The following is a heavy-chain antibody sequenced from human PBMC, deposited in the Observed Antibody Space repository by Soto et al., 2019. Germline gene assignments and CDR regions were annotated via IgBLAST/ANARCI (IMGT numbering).Heavy chain of an antibody. CDR3: ARSVAVAGISFDY. J-gene: IGHJ4*02. D-gene: IGHD6-19*01. V-gene: IGHV3-30-3*01. CDR1: GFTFSSYA. CDR2: ISYDGSNK. Sequence: QVQLVESGGGEVQPGRSLRLSCAASGFTFSSYAMHWVRQAPGKGLEWVAVISYDGSNKYYADSVKGRFTISRDNSKNTLYLQMNSLRAEDTAVYYCARSVAVAGISFDYWGQGTLVTVSS.